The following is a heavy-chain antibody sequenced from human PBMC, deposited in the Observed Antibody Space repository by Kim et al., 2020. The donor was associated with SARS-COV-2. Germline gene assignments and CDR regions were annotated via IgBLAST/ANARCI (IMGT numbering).Heavy chain of an antibody. D-gene: IGHD2-8*02. J-gene: IGHJ6*03. CDR3: SREGGLVVYAISLSFYYYYYMDV. CDR2: IKQDGSEK. CDR1: GFTFSSYW. V-gene: IGHV3-7*01. Sequence: GGSLRLSCAASGFTFSSYWMSWVRQAPGKWLEWVANIKQDGSEKYYVDSVKGRFTISIDNAKNSLYLQMNSLRAEDTAVYYCSREGGLVVYAISLSFYYYYYMDVWGKGTTVTVSS.